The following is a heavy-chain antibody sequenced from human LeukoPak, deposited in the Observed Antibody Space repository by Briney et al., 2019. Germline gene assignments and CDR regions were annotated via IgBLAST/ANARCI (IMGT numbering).Heavy chain of an antibody. CDR2: IWYDGSNK. D-gene: IGHD6-6*01. V-gene: IGHV3-33*01. J-gene: IGHJ4*02. Sequence: PGGSLRLSGAASGFTFSSYGMHWVCQAPGKGLEWVAVIWYDGSNKYYADSVKGRFTISRDNSKNTLYLQMNSLRAGDTAVYYCARACRMSSSSSDYWGQGTLVTVSS. CDR1: GFTFSSYG. CDR3: ARACRMSSSSSDY.